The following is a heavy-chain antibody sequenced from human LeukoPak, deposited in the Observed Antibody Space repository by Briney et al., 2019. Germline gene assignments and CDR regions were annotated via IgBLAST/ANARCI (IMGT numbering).Heavy chain of an antibody. J-gene: IGHJ3*02. CDR3: ARPKLERRDATYAFDI. CDR2: IIPIFGTA. D-gene: IGHD1-1*01. CDR1: GGTFSSYA. V-gene: IGHV1-69*06. Sequence: ASVKVSCKASGGTFSSYAISWVRQAPGQGLEWMGGIIPIFGTANYAQKFQGRVTITADKPTSTAYMELSSLRSEDTAVYYCARPKLERRDATYAFDIWGQGTMVTVSS.